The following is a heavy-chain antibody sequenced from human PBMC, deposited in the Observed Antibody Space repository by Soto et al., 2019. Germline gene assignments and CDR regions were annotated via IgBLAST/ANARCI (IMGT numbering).Heavy chain of an antibody. Sequence: PGGSLRLSCAASGFTFSSYEMNWVRQAPGEGLEWVSYISSSGSTIYYADSVKGRFTISRDNAKNSLYLQMNSLRAEDTAVYYCARRYGGNPYYYYYGMDVWGQGTTVTVSS. CDR3: ARRYGGNPYYYYYGMDV. D-gene: IGHD4-17*01. V-gene: IGHV3-48*03. CDR2: ISSSGSTI. CDR1: GFTFSSYE. J-gene: IGHJ6*02.